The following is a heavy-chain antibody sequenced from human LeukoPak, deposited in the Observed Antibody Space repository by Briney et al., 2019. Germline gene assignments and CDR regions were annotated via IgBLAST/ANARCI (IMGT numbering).Heavy chain of an antibody. CDR2: INPNSGDT. V-gene: IGHV1-2*02. CDR1: GDTFSAYY. CDR3: ARESAMVRGVRSYWFDP. Sequence: GASVKVSCKASGDTFSAYYIHWVRQAPGQGPEWMGWINPNSGDTKYARNFQGRVTMTRDTSTSTVYMELSSLRSEDTAVYYCARESAMVRGVRSYWFDPWGQGTLVTVSS. J-gene: IGHJ5*02. D-gene: IGHD3-10*01.